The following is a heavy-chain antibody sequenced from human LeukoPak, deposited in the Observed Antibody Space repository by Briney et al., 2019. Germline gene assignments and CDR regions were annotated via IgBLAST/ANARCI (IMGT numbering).Heavy chain of an antibody. D-gene: IGHD1-1*01. V-gene: IGHV4-59*12. Sequence: SETLSLTCTVSDDSISDYYRGWIRQPPGKGLEWIGYFHNSGSTYYNPSLKSRVTISVDTSKNQFSLKLSSVTAADTAVYYCARGPSPSGVDPWGQGTLVTVSS. CDR2: FHNSGST. CDR1: DDSISDYY. CDR3: ARGPSPSGVDP. J-gene: IGHJ5*02.